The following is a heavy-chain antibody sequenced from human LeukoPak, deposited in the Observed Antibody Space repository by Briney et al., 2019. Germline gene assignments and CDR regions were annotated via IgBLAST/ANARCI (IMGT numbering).Heavy chain of an antibody. CDR1: GFTFSSYS. D-gene: IGHD2-2*01. CDR2: ISSSSSYI. J-gene: IGHJ6*03. Sequence: GGSLRLSCAASGFTFSSYSMNWVRQAPGKGLEWVSSISSSSSYIYYADSVKGRFTISRDNAKNSLYLQMNSLRAEDTAVYYCARVPDCSSTSCYRVGYYYYMDVWGNGTTVTVSS. CDR3: ARVPDCSSTSCYRVGYYYYMDV. V-gene: IGHV3-21*01.